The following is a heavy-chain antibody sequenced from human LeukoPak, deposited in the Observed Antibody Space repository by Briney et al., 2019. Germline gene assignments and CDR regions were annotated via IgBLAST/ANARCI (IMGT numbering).Heavy chain of an antibody. V-gene: IGHV4-39*07. CDR3: AREAGDYYDSSGRDY. Sequence: PSETLSLTCTVSGGSISSSSYYWGWIRQSPGKGLEWIGSIYYSGSTYYNPSLKSRVTMSVDTSKNQFSLRLSSVTAADTAVYYCAREAGDYYDSSGRDYWGQGTLVTVSS. CDR2: IYYSGST. CDR1: GGSISSSSYY. J-gene: IGHJ4*02. D-gene: IGHD3-22*01.